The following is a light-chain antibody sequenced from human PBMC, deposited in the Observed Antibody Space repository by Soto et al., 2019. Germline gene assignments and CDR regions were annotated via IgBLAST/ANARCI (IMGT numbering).Light chain of an antibody. J-gene: IGKJ5*01. V-gene: IGKV1-39*01. CDR3: QQSYSMPYT. Sequence: DIQMTQSPSSLSVSVGDRVTITCRASQSISTYLNLYQQKPGKAPKLLIYATFSLQSGVPSRFSGSGSGTDFTLTISSLQPEDFATYYCQQSYSMPYTFGQGTRLEIK. CDR1: QSISTY. CDR2: ATF.